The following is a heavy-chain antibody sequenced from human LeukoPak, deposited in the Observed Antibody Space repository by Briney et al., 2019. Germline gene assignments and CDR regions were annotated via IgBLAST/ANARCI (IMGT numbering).Heavy chain of an antibody. V-gene: IGHV4-34*01. Sequence: GSLRLSCAASGFTFSSYSMNWVRQPPGKGLEWIGEINHSGSTNYNPSLKSRVTISVDTSKNQFSLKLSSVTAADTAVYYCARGIDPGIAAAGTGYYFDYWGQGTLVTVSS. CDR3: ARGIDPGIAAAGTGYYFDY. CDR2: INHSGST. J-gene: IGHJ4*02. CDR1: GFTFSSYS. D-gene: IGHD6-13*01.